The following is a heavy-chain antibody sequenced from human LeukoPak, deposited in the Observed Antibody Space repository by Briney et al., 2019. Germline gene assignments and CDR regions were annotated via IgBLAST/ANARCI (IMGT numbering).Heavy chain of an antibody. J-gene: IGHJ4*02. Sequence: SETLSLTCTVSGGSVSSGSYYWGWIRQPPGKGLEWIGSIYYSGSTYYNPSLKSRVTISVDTSKNQFSLKLSSVTAADTAVYYCASTLRQRYFFDYWGQGTLVTVSS. CDR2: IYYSGST. CDR1: GGSVSSGSYY. D-gene: IGHD4-17*01. CDR3: ASTLRQRYFFDY. V-gene: IGHV4-39*01.